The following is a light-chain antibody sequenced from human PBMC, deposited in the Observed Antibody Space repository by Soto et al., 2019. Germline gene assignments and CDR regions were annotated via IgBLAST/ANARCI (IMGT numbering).Light chain of an antibody. Sequence: LTQPASVSGSPGQSITISCTGTSSDVGSYNLVSWYQQHPGKAPKLMIYEVSKRPSGVSNRFSGSKSGNTASLTISGLQAEDEADYYCCSYAGSSLVFGTGTKVTVL. V-gene: IGLV2-23*02. CDR3: CSYAGSSLV. CDR2: EVS. J-gene: IGLJ1*01. CDR1: SSDVGSYNL.